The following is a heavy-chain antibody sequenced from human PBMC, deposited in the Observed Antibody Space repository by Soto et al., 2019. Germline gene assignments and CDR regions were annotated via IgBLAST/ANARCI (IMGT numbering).Heavy chain of an antibody. CDR1: GFTFSSYG. D-gene: IGHD2-8*01. J-gene: IGHJ6*02. CDR2: ISYDGSNK. V-gene: IGHV3-30*18. CDR3: AKAYCTNGVCSGYYGMDV. Sequence: GGSLRLSCAASGFTFSSYGMHWVRQAPGKGLEWVAVISYDGSNKYYADSVKGRFTISRDNSKNTLYLQMNSLGAEDTAVYYCAKAYCTNGVCSGYYGMDVWGQGTTVTVSS.